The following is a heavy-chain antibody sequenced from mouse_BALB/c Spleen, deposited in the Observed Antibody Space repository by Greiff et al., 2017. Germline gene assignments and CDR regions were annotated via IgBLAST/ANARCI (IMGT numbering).Heavy chain of an antibody. D-gene: IGHD1-1*01. CDR3: ASLLLRCAWFAY. CDR1: GFTFSSYA. Sequence: EVQVVESGGGLVKPGGSLKLSCAASGFTFSSYAMSWVRQTPEKRLEWVATISSGGSYTYYPDSVKGRFTISRDNAKNTLYLQMSSLKSEDTAMYYCASLLLRCAWFAYWGQGTLVTVSA. CDR2: ISSGGSYT. J-gene: IGHJ3*01. V-gene: IGHV5-6*01.